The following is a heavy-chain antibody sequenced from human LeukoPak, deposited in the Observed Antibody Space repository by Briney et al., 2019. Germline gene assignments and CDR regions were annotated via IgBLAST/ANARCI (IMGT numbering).Heavy chain of an antibody. CDR2: INPNTGVT. V-gene: IGHV1-2*02. Sequence: ASVSVSFKASGYTFTVYYMHWVRQAPGQGGAWMGWINPNTGVTNYTQKFQGRGTITRATAINTAYIELDRLTSDDTAIYYCARSYCGGDCYWTIDYWGQGTLVTVSS. CDR1: GYTFTVYY. CDR3: ARSYCGGDCYWTIDY. D-gene: IGHD2-21*02. J-gene: IGHJ4*02.